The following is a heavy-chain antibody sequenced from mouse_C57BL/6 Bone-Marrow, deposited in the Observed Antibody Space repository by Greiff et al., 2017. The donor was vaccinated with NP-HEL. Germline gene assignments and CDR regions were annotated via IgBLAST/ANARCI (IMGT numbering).Heavy chain of an antibody. V-gene: IGHV5-4*01. J-gene: IGHJ2*01. Sequence: EVQVVESGGGLVKPGGSLKLSCAASGFTFSSYAMSWVRQTPEKRLEWVATISDGGSYTYYPDNVKGRFTISRDNAKNNLYLQMSHLKSEDTAMYYCARDGGYYGSSLDYWGQGTTLTVSS. CDR1: GFTFSSYA. CDR2: ISDGGSYT. D-gene: IGHD1-1*01. CDR3: ARDGGYYGSSLDY.